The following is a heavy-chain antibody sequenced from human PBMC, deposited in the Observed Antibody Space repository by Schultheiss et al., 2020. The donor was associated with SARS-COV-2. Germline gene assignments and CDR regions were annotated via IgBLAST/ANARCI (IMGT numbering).Heavy chain of an antibody. D-gene: IGHD1-7*01. V-gene: IGHV4-59*08. CDR3: ARVTSGTTFQH. CDR2: IYYSGST. CDR1: GGSFSGYY. J-gene: IGHJ1*01. Sequence: SETLSLTCAVYGGSFSGYYWSWIRQPPGKGLEWIGYIYYSGSTNYNPSLKSRVTISVDTSKNQFSLKLSSVTAADTAVYYCARVTSGTTFQHWGQGTLVTVSS.